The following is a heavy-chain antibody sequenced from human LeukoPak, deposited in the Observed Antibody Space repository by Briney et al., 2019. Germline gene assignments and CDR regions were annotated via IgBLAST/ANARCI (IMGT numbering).Heavy chain of an antibody. Sequence: SQTLSLTCTVSGGSLSSGSYYWSWIRQPAGKGLEWIGRIYTSGSTNYNPSLKSRVTISVDTSKNQFSLKLSSVTAADTAVYYCARAPRSYSSGPNDAFDIWGQGTMVTVSS. J-gene: IGHJ3*02. V-gene: IGHV4-61*02. CDR1: GGSLSSGSYY. CDR2: IYTSGST. CDR3: ARAPRSYSSGPNDAFDI. D-gene: IGHD3-22*01.